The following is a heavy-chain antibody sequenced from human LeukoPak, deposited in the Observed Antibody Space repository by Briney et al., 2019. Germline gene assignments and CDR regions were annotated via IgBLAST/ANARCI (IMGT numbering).Heavy chain of an antibody. CDR3: ARSEERGYSYGSPSD. V-gene: IGHV3-64*01. CDR1: GFTFSNYA. D-gene: IGHD5-18*01. J-gene: IGHJ4*02. CDR2: ISNEGGST. Sequence: GGSLRLSCAASGFTFSNYAMHWVRQAPGKGLEYVSAISNEGGSTYYATSVKGRFTISRDNSKNTLYLQMSNMRVEDMAMYYCARSEERGYSYGSPSDWGQGTLVTVSS.